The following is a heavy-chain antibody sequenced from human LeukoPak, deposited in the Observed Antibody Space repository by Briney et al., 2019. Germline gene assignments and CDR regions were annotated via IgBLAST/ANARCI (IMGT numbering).Heavy chain of an antibody. J-gene: IGHJ4*02. CDR1: GFTVSSNY. CDR3: ARDLAAGGTYPHY. CDR2: IYSDGST. Sequence: GGSLRLSCAASGFTVSSNYMSWVRQPPGKGPEWVSVIYSDGSTYYAESVKGRFTISRDTSKNTLYLQMNSLRTEDTAVYYCARDLAAGGTYPHYWGQGTLVSVSS. D-gene: IGHD6-13*01. V-gene: IGHV3-53*01.